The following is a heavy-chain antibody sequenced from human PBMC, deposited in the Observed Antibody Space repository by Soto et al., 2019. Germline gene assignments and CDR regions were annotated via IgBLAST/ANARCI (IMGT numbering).Heavy chain of an antibody. CDR2: IYYSGST. D-gene: IGHD3-22*01. CDR1: GGSISSGDYY. V-gene: IGHV4-30-4*01. CDR3: ASAGYYDSSGYPPSR. Sequence: PSETLSLTCTVSGGSISSGDYYRSWIRQPPGKGLEWIGYIYYSGSTYYNPSLKSRVTISVDTSKNQFALKLSSVTAADTAVYYCASAGYYDSSGYPPSRWGQGTLVTVSS. J-gene: IGHJ4*02.